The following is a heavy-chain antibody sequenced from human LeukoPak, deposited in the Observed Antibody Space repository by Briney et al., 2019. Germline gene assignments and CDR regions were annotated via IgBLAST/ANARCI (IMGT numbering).Heavy chain of an antibody. V-gene: IGHV1-3*01. D-gene: IGHD2-2*01. CDR1: GYTFTSYA. CDR2: INAGNGNT. CDR3: ARGSTSDWPLDH. J-gene: IGHJ4*02. Sequence: ASVTVSCKASGYTFTSYAMHWVRQAPGQRLEWMGWINAGNGNTKYSQKFQGRVTITRDTSASTAYMELSSLRSEDTAVYYCARGSTSDWPLDHWGQETLVTISS.